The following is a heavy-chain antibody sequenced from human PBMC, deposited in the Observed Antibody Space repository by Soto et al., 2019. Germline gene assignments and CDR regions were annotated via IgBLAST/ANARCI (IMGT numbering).Heavy chain of an antibody. CDR1: GFPFDMFN. D-gene: IGHD6-19*01. CDR3: ARDRRGVAGTARAFDT. Sequence: GGSLRLSCVASGFPFDMFNMNWVRQAPGKGLEWVSYISSGGASIYYADSVKGRFTISRDNAKNSLYLQMNSLRDEDTAVYYCARDRRGVAGTARAFDTWGQGTMVTVSS. J-gene: IGHJ3*02. CDR2: ISSGGASI. V-gene: IGHV3-48*02.